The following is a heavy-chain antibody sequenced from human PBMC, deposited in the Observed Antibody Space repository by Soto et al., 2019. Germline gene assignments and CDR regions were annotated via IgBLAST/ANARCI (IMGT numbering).Heavy chain of an antibody. D-gene: IGHD3-22*01. CDR3: ASDGFSGYPIDY. J-gene: IGHJ4*02. V-gene: IGHV3-48*03. CDR1: GFSFSSYE. Sequence: EVQLVESGGGLVQPGGSLRLSCAASGFSFSSYEMNWVRQAPGKGLEWVSYISSSGSTTYYADSVKGRFTISRDNAKNSLYLQMNSLRAEDTAVYYCASDGFSGYPIDYWGQGTLVTVSS. CDR2: ISSSGSTT.